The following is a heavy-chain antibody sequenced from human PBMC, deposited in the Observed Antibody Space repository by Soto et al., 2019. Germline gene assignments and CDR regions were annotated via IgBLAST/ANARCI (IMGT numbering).Heavy chain of an antibody. CDR1: GYTFTSYD. V-gene: IGHV1-8*01. J-gene: IGHJ6*02. CDR2: MNPNSGNT. Sequence: GASVKVSCKASGYTFTSYDINWVRQATGQGLEWMGWMNPNSGNTGYAQKFQGRVTMTRNTSISTAYMELSSLRSEDTAVYYCARGLVGYKQKGVGVGMDVWGQGTTVTVSS. CDR3: ARGLVGYKQKGVGVGMDV. D-gene: IGHD5-12*01.